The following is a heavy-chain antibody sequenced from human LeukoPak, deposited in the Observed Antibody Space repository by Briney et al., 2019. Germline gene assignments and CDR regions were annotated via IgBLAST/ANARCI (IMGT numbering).Heavy chain of an antibody. CDR3: ARASGSSAVPLDY. J-gene: IGHJ4*02. CDR1: GYTFTSNY. Sequence: ASVKVSCKASGYTFTSNYMHWVRQAPGQGLEWMGVIAPSSGTTSYAQKFQGRVTMTRDTSTSTLYMELGSLTSEDTAVYYCARASGSSAVPLDYWGQGTLVTVSS. V-gene: IGHV1-46*01. CDR2: IAPSSGTT. D-gene: IGHD3-10*01.